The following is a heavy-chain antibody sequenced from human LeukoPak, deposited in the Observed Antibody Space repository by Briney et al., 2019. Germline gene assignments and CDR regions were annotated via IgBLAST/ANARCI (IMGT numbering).Heavy chain of an antibody. CDR1: GYTFTGYY. V-gene: IGHV1-2*02. D-gene: IGHD3-22*01. Sequence: ASVKVSFKASGYTFTGYYMHWVRQAPGQGLEWMGWINPNSGGTNYAQKFQGRVTMTRDTSISTAYMELSRLRSDDTAVYYCARGPLYYYDSSGYYLFDYWGQGTLVTVSS. J-gene: IGHJ4*02. CDR2: INPNSGGT. CDR3: ARGPLYYYDSSGYYLFDY.